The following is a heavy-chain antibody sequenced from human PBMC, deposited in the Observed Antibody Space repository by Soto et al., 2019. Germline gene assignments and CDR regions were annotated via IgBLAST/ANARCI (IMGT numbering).Heavy chain of an antibody. CDR1: GYTFTSYG. CDR2: ISAYNGNR. CDR3: ARLYCISTSCYLGMDV. V-gene: IGHV1-18*01. D-gene: IGHD2-2*01. Sequence: QVQLVQSGAEVKKPGASVKVSCKASGYTFTSYGISWVRQAPGQGLEWMGWISAYNGNRNYVQKLQGRVTMTTDTSTSTAYMELRSLRSDDTGVYYCARLYCISTSCYLGMDVWGQGTTVTVSS. J-gene: IGHJ6*02.